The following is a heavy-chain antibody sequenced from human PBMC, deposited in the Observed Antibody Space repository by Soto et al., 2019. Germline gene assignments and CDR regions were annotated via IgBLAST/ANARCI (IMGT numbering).Heavy chain of an antibody. J-gene: IGHJ2*01. V-gene: IGHV4-34*01. Sequence: PSETLSLTCGVYGGSLSTYYWSWIRQPPGKGLEWIGEINRSGSTNYNPSLKSRVTISVDTSKNQFSLNLNSVTAADTAVYYCASGEYCYFDLWGRGTLVTVSS. CDR3: ASGEYCYFDL. CDR1: GGSLSTYY. CDR2: INRSGST.